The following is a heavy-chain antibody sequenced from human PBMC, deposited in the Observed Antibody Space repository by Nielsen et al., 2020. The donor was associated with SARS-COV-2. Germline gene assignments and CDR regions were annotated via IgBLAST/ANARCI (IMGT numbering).Heavy chain of an antibody. CDR3: ARGSTREYNNGWTLDN. J-gene: IGHJ4*02. CDR1: GFTFSDHY. V-gene: IGHV3-11*06. CDR2: ISSSSTYT. Sequence: GGSLRLSCAASGFTFSDHYMSWIRQAPGKGLEWVSYISSSSTYTNYADSVKGRFTISRDNAKNSLYLQMNSLRAEDTAVYYCARGSTREYNNGWTLDNWGQGTLLTVSS. D-gene: IGHD5-18*01.